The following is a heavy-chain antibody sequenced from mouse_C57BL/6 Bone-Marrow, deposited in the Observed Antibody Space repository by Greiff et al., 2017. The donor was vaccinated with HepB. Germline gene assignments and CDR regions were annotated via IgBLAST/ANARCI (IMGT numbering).Heavy chain of an antibody. V-gene: IGHV1-81*01. CDR2: IYPRSGNT. CDR1: GYTFTSYG. Sequence: VKLQQSGAELARPGASVKLSCKASGYTFTSYGISWVKQRTGQGLEWIGEIYPRSGNTYYNEKFKGKATLTADKSSSTAYMELRSLTSEDSAVYFCARRYYDHWYFDVWGTGTTVTVSS. CDR3: ARRYYDHWYFDV. J-gene: IGHJ1*03. D-gene: IGHD1-1*01.